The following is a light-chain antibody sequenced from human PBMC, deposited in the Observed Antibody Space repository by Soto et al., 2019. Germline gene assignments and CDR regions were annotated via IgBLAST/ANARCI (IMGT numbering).Light chain of an antibody. CDR2: GAS. Sequence: EIVMTQSPATLSVSPGERATLSCRASQSVGSNLAWYQQKPGQAPRLLIYGASTRATGIPARFSGGESETDFTTTSSRQQYEDLAVYCCQQYNNWWTFGQGTKVEIK. CDR3: QQYNNWWT. V-gene: IGKV3-15*01. J-gene: IGKJ1*01. CDR1: QSVGSN.